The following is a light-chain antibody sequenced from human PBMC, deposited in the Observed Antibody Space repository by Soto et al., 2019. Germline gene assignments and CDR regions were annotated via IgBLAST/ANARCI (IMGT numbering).Light chain of an antibody. CDR3: QQYGSSPLT. J-gene: IGKJ1*01. CDR1: QSVSSY. Sequence: EIVLTQSPATLSLSPGERSTLSGRASQSVSSYLACYQQKPGQAPRLLIYDASNRATGIPARFSGSGSGTDFTLTISRLEPEDFAVYYCQQYGSSPLTFGQGTKVDIK. V-gene: IGKV3-20*01. CDR2: DAS.